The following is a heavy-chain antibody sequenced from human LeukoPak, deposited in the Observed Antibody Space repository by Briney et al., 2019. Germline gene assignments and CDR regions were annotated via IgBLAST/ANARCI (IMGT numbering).Heavy chain of an antibody. CDR1: GFTFSSYA. D-gene: IGHD3-10*01. CDR2: ISGSGGST. J-gene: IGHJ3*02. CDR3: AKQGGFLWFGSRLRAFDI. Sequence: QPGGSLRLSCAASGFTFSSYAMSWVRQAPGKGLEWVSAISGSGGSTYYADSVKGRFTISRDNSKNTLYLQMNSLRAEDTAVYYCAKQGGFLWFGSRLRAFDIWGQGTMVTVSS. V-gene: IGHV3-23*01.